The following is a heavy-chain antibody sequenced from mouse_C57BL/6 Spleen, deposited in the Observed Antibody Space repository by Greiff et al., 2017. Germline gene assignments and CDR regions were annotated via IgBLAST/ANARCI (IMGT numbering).Heavy chain of an antibody. D-gene: IGHD1-1*01. V-gene: IGHV5-6*01. CDR2: ISSGGSYT. J-gene: IGHJ2*01. CDR3: ARGYGSRGFDY. CDR1: GFTFSSYG. Sequence: EVKLQESGGDLVKPGGSLKLSCAASGFTFSSYGMSWVRQTPDKRLEWVATISSGGSYTYYPDSVKGRFTISRDNAKNTLYLQMSSLQSEDTAMYYCARGYGSRGFDYWGQGTTRTVSS.